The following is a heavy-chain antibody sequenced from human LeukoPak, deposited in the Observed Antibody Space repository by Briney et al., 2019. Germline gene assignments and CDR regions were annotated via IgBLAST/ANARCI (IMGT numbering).Heavy chain of an antibody. D-gene: IGHD3-22*01. Sequence: SETLSLTCTVSGGSISSYYWSWIRQPPGKGLEWIGYIYYSGSTNYNPSLKSRVTISVDTSNNQFSLKLSSVTAADTAVYYCARDLGYYDSSGYRSYWYFDLWGRGTLVTVSS. V-gene: IGHV4-59*01. CDR1: GGSISSYY. CDR2: IYYSGST. J-gene: IGHJ2*01. CDR3: ARDLGYYDSSGYRSYWYFDL.